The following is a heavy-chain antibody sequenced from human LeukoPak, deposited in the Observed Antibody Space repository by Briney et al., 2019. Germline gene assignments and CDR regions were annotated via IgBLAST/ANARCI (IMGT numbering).Heavy chain of an antibody. D-gene: IGHD3-10*01. V-gene: IGHV1-18*01. CDR1: GGTFSSYA. J-gene: IGHJ5*02. CDR3: ARDGAGWFGGNWFDP. Sequence: ASVKVSCKASGGTFSSYAISWVRQAPGQGLEWMGWISAYNGNTNYAQKLQGRVTMTTDTSTGTAYMELRSLRSDDTAVYYCARDGAGWFGGNWFDPWGQGTLVTVSS. CDR2: ISAYNGNT.